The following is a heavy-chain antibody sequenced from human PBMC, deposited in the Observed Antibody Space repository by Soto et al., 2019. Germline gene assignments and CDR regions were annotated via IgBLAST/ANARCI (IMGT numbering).Heavy chain of an antibody. CDR1: GGSLSSSSYY. J-gene: IGHJ5*02. CDR3: ARHRDFSHWFDP. V-gene: IGHV4-39*01. Sequence: SETLSLTCIVSGGSLSSSSYYWSWIRQPPGKGLECIGSVYYRGNTYYNPSLKSRVTMSVDTSKSQFSLKLSSVTAADMAVYYCARHRDFSHWFDPWGQGTLVTVSS. CDR2: VYYRGNT.